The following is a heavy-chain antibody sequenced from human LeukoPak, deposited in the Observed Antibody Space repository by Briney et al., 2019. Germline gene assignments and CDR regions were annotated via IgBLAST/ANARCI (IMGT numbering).Heavy chain of an antibody. CDR2: IIPIFGTA. J-gene: IGHJ3*02. V-gene: IGHV1-69*05. Sequence: SVKVSCKASGGTFSSYAISWLRQAPRQGLEWMGGIIPIFGTANYAQKFQGRVTITTDESTSTAYMELSSLRSEDTAVYYCARTQDIVVVVAATNGFDIWGQGTMVTVSS. CDR3: ARTQDIVVVVAATNGFDI. D-gene: IGHD2-15*01. CDR1: GGTFSSYA.